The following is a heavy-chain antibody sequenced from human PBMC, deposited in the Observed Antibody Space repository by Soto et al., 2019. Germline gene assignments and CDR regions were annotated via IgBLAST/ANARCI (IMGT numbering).Heavy chain of an antibody. J-gene: IGHJ4*01. CDR1: GFTFDIYA. D-gene: IGHD7-27*01. CDR3: AKGHVGGLAGYFDY. Sequence: GGSLRLSCAASGFTFDIYAINWVRPAPGKGLEWVSSISGSGGSAYYADSVKGRFTISRDNSRNTVYLQMNSLRADDTAVYYCAKGHVGGLAGYFDYWGHGTLVTVSS. V-gene: IGHV3-23*01. CDR2: ISGSGGSA.